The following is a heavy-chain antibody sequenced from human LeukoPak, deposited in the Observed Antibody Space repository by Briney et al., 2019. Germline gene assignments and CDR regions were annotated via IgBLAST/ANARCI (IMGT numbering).Heavy chain of an antibody. CDR3: ARDTDYYGSGRHGYFDH. J-gene: IGHJ1*01. CDR2: IYSGGST. V-gene: IGHV3-66*01. D-gene: IGHD3-10*01. Sequence: GGSLRLSCAASGLTISNNFMGWVRQAPGKGLEWVSLIYSGGSTYTEDSVKGRFTISSDNSKNTLHLQMNSLRVEDTAVYYCARDTDYYGSGRHGYFDHWGQGTLVTVSS. CDR1: GLTISNNF.